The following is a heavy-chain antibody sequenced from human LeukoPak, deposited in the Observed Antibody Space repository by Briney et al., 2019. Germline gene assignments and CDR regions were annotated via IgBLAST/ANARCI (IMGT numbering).Heavy chain of an antibody. CDR2: INHSGST. J-gene: IGHJ3*02. CDR3: ARGGIVGATADAFDI. V-gene: IGHV4-34*01. Sequence: SETLSLTCAVYGGSFSGYYWSWIRQPPGKGLEWIGEINHSGSTNYNPSLKSRVAISVDTSKNQFSLKLSSVTAADTAVYYCARGGIVGATADAFDIWGQGTMVTVSS. CDR1: GGSFSGYY. D-gene: IGHD1-26*01.